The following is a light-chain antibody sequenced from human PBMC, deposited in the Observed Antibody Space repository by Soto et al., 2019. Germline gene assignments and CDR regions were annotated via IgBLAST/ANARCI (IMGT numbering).Light chain of an antibody. J-gene: IGKJ1*01. V-gene: IGKV1-5*03. CDR2: KAS. CDR1: QSINIW. Sequence: DIQMTQSPSTLSASVGDRATITCRASQSINIWLAWYQQKPGKAPKLLIYKASTLESGVPSRFSGSGSGTEFTLTISSLQPDDFATYYCQQYNDYSPWTFGQGTKVEIK. CDR3: QQYNDYSPWT.